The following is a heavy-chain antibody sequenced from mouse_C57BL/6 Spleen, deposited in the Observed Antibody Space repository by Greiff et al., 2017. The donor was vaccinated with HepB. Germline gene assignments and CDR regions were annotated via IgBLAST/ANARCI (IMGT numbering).Heavy chain of an antibody. Sequence: QVQLQQPGTELVKPGASVKLSCKASGYTFTSYWMHWVKQRPGQGLEWIGNINPSNGGINYHEKFKSKATLTVDKSSSTAYMQRSSLTSEDSAVYYCARGRLPYAMDDWGQGTSVTVSS. J-gene: IGHJ4*01. D-gene: IGHD2-4*01. CDR1: GYTFTSYW. CDR2: INPSNGGI. CDR3: ARGRLPYAMDD. V-gene: IGHV1-53*01.